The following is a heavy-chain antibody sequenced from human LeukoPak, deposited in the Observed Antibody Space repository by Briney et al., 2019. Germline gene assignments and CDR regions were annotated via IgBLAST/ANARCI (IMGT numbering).Heavy chain of an antibody. D-gene: IGHD3-10*01. J-gene: IGHJ5*02. CDR2: IYPGDSDT. V-gene: IGHV5-51*01. CDR1: GYSFTSYW. CDR3: ARLPYPSGDWFDP. Sequence: GESLKISCKGSGYSFTSYWIGWVRQMPGKGLEWMGNIYPGDSDTRYSPSFQGQVTISADKSISTAHLQWRSLKASATAMYDCARLPYPSGDWFDPWGQGTLVTVSS.